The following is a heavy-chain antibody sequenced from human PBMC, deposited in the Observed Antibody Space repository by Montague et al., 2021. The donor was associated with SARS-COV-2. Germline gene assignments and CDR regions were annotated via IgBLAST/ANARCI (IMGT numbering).Heavy chain of an antibody. D-gene: IGHD6-6*01. CDR3: AAGEKDIAASSWDGFYYYGMDV. CDR2: IYYSGST. J-gene: IGHJ6*02. CDR1: GGSISSSSYY. V-gene: IGHV4-39*01. Sequence: SETLSLTCTVSGGSISSSSYYWGWIRQPPGKGLEWIGSIYYSGSTYYNPSLKSRVTISVDTSKNQFSLKLSSVTAADTAVYYCAAGEKDIAASSWDGFYYYGMDVWGQGTTVTVSS.